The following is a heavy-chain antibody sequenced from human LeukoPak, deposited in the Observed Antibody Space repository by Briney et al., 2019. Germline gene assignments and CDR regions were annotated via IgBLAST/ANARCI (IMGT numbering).Heavy chain of an antibody. CDR1: GFTFSSYS. CDR3: SRDATGDH. Sequence: GGSLRLSCAASGFTFSSYSMDWVRQAPGKGLEWVGRSRNRAKSYTTDYAASVKGRFTISRDDPKSTLYLQMSSLETEDTAVYYCSRDATGDHWGQGTLVSVSS. CDR2: SRNRAKSYTT. V-gene: IGHV3-72*01. J-gene: IGHJ4*02.